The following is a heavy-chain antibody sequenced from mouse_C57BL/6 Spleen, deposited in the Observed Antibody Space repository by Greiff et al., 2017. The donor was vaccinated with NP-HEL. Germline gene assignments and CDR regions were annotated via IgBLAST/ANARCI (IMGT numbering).Heavy chain of an antibody. V-gene: IGHV1-15*01. D-gene: IGHD4-1*01. Sequence: VQLKESGAELVRPGASVTLSCKASGYTFTDYEMHWVKQTPVHGLEWIGAIDPETGGTAYNQKFKGKAILTADKSSSTAYMERRSLTSEDAAVYYCLNCDVPWFAYWGQGTLVTVSA. CDR3: LNCDVPWFAY. CDR1: GYTFTDYE. CDR2: IDPETGGT. J-gene: IGHJ3*01.